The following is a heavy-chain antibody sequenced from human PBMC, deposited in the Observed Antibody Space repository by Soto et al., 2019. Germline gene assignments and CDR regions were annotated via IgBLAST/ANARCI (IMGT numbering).Heavy chain of an antibody. J-gene: IGHJ4*02. CDR2: IDWDDEK. V-gene: IGHV2-70*04. Sequence: SGPTLVNPTQTLTLTCTFSGFSLSTTGMRVSWIRQPPGKALEWLARIDWDDEKFYSTSLKTRLTLSKDTSKNQVVLTMTNMDPVDTAAYYCARIHDYGSNPVVDYWGQGVLGTASS. CDR3: ARIHDYGSNPVVDY. D-gene: IGHD4-17*01. CDR1: GFSLSTTGMR.